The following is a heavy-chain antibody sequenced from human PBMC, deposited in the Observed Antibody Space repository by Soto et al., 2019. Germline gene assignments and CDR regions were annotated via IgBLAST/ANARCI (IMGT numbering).Heavy chain of an antibody. CDR3: ARECSSTSCPNYHYYYYYGMDV. J-gene: IGHJ6*02. CDR1: GGTFSSYA. CDR2: IIPIVGTA. D-gene: IGHD2-2*01. V-gene: IGHV1-69*01. Sequence: QVQLVQSGAEVKKPGSSVKVSCKASGGTFSSYAISWVRQAPGQGLEWMGGIIPIVGTANYAQKFQGRVTITADESTSTAYMELSSLRSEDTAVYYCARECSSTSCPNYHYYYYYGMDVWGQGTTVTVSS.